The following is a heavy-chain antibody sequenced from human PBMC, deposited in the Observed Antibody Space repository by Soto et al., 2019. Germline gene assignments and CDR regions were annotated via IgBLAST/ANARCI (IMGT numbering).Heavy chain of an antibody. V-gene: IGHV1-24*01. CDR3: AAAPYYDFHPFRYDP. CDR1: GYTLTELS. CDR2: FDPEDGET. Sequence: ASVKVSCKVSGYTLTELSMHWVRQAPGKGLEWMGGFDPEDGETIYAQMFQGRVTMTEDTSTDTAYMELSSLRSEDTAVYYCAAAPYYDFHPFRYDPWGQGTLVTVSS. D-gene: IGHD3-3*01. J-gene: IGHJ5*02.